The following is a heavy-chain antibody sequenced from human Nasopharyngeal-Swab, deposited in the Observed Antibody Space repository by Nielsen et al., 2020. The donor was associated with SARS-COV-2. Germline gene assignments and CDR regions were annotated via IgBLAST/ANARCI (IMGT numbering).Heavy chain of an antibody. CDR3: ARHHFQTIFGVVTSTWYFDY. V-gene: IGHV4-59*08. J-gene: IGHJ4*02. CDR2: IYYRGST. D-gene: IGHD3-3*01. Sequence: SETLSLTCTVSGGSISSYYWSWIRQPPGKGLEWIGYIYYRGSTNYNPSLKSRVTISVDTSKNQFSLKLSSVTAADTAVYYCARHHFQTIFGVVTSTWYFDYWGQGTLVTVSS. CDR1: GGSISSYY.